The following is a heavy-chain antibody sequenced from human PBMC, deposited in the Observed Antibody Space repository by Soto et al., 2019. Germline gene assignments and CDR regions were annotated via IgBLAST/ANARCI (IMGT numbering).Heavy chain of an antibody. J-gene: IGHJ4*02. D-gene: IGHD3-22*01. Sequence: GGSLRLSCAASGFTVSSNYMSWVRQAPGKGLEWVSVIYSGGSTYYADSVKGRFTISRHNSKNTLYLQMNSLRAEDTAVYYCARSPTNGHTEVSSSWYQDYYDSSGYYFDYWGQGTLVTVSS. V-gene: IGHV3-53*04. CDR2: IYSGGST. CDR1: GFTVSSNY. CDR3: ARSPTNGHTEVSSSWYQDYYDSSGYYFDY.